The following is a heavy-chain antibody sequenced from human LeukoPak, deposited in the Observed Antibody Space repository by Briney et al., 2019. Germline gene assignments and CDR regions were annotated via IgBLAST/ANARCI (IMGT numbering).Heavy chain of an antibody. CDR1: GGSISSYY. V-gene: IGHV4-4*07. CDR2: IYTSGST. J-gene: IGHJ6*03. Sequence: NPSETLSPTCTVSGGSISSYYWSWIRQPAGKGLEWIGRIYTSGSTNYNPSLKSRVTMSVDTSKNQFSLKLSSVTAADTAVYYCARDSGSSSWYSGLDYYYYMDVWGKGTTVTVSS. CDR3: ARDSGSSSWYSGLDYYYYMDV. D-gene: IGHD6-13*01.